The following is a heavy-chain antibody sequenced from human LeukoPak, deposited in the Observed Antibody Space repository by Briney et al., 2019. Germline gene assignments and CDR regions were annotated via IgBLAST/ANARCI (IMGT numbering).Heavy chain of an antibody. CDR1: GFTVSSNY. Sequence: GGSLRLSCAASGFTVSSNYMSWVRQAPGKGLEWVSSISSSSSYIYYADSVKGRFTISRDNAKNSLYLQMNSLRAEDTAVYCCARDRAQLWLRGYYFDYWGQGTLVTVSS. CDR2: ISSSSSYI. J-gene: IGHJ4*02. V-gene: IGHV3-21*01. CDR3: ARDRAQLWLRGYYFDY. D-gene: IGHD5-18*01.